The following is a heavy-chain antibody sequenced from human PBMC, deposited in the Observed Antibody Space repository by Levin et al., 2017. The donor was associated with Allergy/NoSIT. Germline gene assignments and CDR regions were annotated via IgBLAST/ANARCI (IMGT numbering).Heavy chain of an antibody. CDR1: GFTFSTYS. CDR3: ARGTYSTGWPFDY. J-gene: IGHJ4*02. Sequence: GESLKISCAASGFTFSTYSMNWVRQAPGKGLEWVSYISSSSTIYYADSVKGRFTISRDNARNSLYLQMNSLRAEDSAVYYCARGTYSTGWPFDYWGQGTLVTVSS. CDR2: ISSSSTI. D-gene: IGHD6-19*01. V-gene: IGHV3-48*01.